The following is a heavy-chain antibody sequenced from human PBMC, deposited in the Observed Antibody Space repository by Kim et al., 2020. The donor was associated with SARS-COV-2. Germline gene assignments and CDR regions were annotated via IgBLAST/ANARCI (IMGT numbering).Heavy chain of an antibody. D-gene: IGHD5-12*01. CDR3: AREGGLYSGYDSHYYYYG. CDR1: GFTFSSYA. J-gene: IGHJ6*01. Sequence: GGSLRLSCAASGFTFSSYAMHWVRQAPGKGLEWVAVISYDGSNKYYADSVKGRFTISRDNSKNTLYLQMNSLRAEDTAVYYCAREGGLYSGYDSHYYYYG. CDR2: ISYDGSNK. V-gene: IGHV3-30-3*01.